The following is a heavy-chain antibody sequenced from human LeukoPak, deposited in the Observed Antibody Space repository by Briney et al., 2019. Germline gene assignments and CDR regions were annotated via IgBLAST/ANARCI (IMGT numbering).Heavy chain of an antibody. V-gene: IGHV3-48*01. CDR2: ISSSSTI. Sequence: GGSLRLSCAASGFSFSGYRMNWVRQAPGKGLEWVSYISSSSTIYYADSVKGRFTISRDNAKNSLYLQMNSLRAEDTAVYYCARSSRELGGYAPWELMPPFDYWGQGTLVTVSS. J-gene: IGHJ4*02. CDR1: GFSFSGYR. CDR3: ARSSRELGGYAPWELMPPFDY. D-gene: IGHD1-7*01.